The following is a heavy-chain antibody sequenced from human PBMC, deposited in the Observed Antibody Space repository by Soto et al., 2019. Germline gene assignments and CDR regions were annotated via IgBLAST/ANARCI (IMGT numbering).Heavy chain of an antibody. CDR1: GFTFTTYG. CDR2: ISNDGKSQ. D-gene: IGHD1-26*01. CDR3: AKDVTHYLARFAS. J-gene: IGHJ4*02. Sequence: GGSLRLSCAASGFTFTTYGMSWVRQTPDLGLEWVAVISNDGKSQYYADSVQGRFTISRDNSRNTLSLQMNSLRTEDSAMYFCAKDVTHYLARFASSGQATLLTVS. V-gene: IGHV3-30*18.